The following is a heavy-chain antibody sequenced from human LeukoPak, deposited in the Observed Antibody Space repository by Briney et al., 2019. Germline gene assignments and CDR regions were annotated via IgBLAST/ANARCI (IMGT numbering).Heavy chain of an antibody. Sequence: SETLSLTCAVYGGSFSGYYWSWIRQPPGKGLEWIGSIYYSGSTYYNPSLKSRVTISVDTSKNQFSLKLSSVTAADTAVYYCARAYYYGSGSYWRYYYYYYMDVWGKGTTVTVSS. CDR2: IYYSGST. V-gene: IGHV4-34*01. CDR3: ARAYYYGSGSYWRYYYYYYMDV. J-gene: IGHJ6*03. D-gene: IGHD3-10*01. CDR1: GGSFSGYY.